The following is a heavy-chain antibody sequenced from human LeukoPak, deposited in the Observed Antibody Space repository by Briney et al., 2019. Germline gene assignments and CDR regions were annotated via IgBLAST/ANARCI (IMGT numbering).Heavy chain of an antibody. CDR1: GFTFTSYA. CDR3: AKRRWLGGIGVADPFDY. Sequence: PGGSLRLSCSASGFTFTSYAMSWVRQGPGKGLEWVSEISDSGGSTYYADSVKGRFTISRDNSKNTLYLQMNSLRADDTAVYYCAKRRWLGGIGVADPFDYWGQGTLVTVSS. J-gene: IGHJ4*02. V-gene: IGHV3-23*01. CDR2: ISDSGGST. D-gene: IGHD6-19*01.